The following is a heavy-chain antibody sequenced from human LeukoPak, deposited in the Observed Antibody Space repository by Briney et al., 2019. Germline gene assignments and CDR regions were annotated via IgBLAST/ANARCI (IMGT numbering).Heavy chain of an antibody. V-gene: IGHV3-30-3*01. J-gene: IGHJ4*02. D-gene: IGHD5-12*01. CDR1: GFTFSSYA. CDR3: ARDGGYDDGPLDYFDY. Sequence: PGGSLRLSCAASGFTFSSYAMHWVRQAPGKGLEWVAVISYDGSNKYYADSVKGRFTISRDNSKNTLYLQMNSLRAEDTAVYYCARDGGYDDGPLDYFDYWGQGTLVTVSS. CDR2: ISYDGSNK.